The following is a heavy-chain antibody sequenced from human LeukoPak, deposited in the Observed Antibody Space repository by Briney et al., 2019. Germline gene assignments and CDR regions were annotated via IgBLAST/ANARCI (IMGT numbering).Heavy chain of an antibody. Sequence: ETLSLTRSVSGLSVDACYWSWIRQPARKGLDWVGFIYSSGSITYNPSLNSRVTISVDTSKTQFSLKLSSVTAAHTAVYYCARDQRDGYNSPFCYWGQGTLVTVSS. V-gene: IGHV4-59*02. CDR3: ARDQRDGYNSPFCY. J-gene: IGHJ4*02. CDR1: GLSVDACY. CDR2: IYSSGSI. D-gene: IGHD5-24*01.